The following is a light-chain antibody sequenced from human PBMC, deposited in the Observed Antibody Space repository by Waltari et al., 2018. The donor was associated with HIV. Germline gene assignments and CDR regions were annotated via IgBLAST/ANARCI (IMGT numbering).Light chain of an antibody. J-gene: IGLJ2*01. V-gene: IGLV1-40*01. Sequence: QSVLTQPPSVSGAPGQRVTISCTGSSSDIGAGYGVHWYQQLPGTAPKLLIYGNSNRPSGVSDRFSGSKSGTSASLSITGLQAEDEADYYCQSYDNSLSGHVVFGGGTKLTVL. CDR3: QSYDNSLSGHVV. CDR2: GNS. CDR1: SSDIGAGYG.